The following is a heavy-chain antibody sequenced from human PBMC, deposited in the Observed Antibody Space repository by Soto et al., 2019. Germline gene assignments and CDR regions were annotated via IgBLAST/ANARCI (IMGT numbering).Heavy chain of an antibody. CDR1: GYTFTSYG. Sequence: GASVKVSCKASGYTFTSYGISWVRQAPGQGLEWMGWISAYNGNTNYAQKLQGRVTMTTDTSTSTAYMELRSLRSDDTAVYYCARAWSSSFNVVWFDPWGQGTLVTVSS. D-gene: IGHD6-13*01. CDR2: ISAYNGNT. V-gene: IGHV1-18*01. J-gene: IGHJ5*02. CDR3: ARAWSSSFNVVWFDP.